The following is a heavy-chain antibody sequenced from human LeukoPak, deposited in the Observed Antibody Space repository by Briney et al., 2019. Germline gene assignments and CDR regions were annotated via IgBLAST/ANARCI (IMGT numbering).Heavy chain of an antibody. CDR3: AKSVVVITFRFDD. CDR2: INGGGGNT. D-gene: IGHD2-15*01. V-gene: IGHV3-23*01. CDR1: GFTISTYA. J-gene: IGHJ4*02. Sequence: GGSLRLSCSASGFTISTYAMHWVRQAPGKGLEWVSAINGGGGNTYYADSVKGRFTISRDNSKNMVYLQMNSLRADDTAVYYCAKSVVVITFRFDDWGQGALVTVSS.